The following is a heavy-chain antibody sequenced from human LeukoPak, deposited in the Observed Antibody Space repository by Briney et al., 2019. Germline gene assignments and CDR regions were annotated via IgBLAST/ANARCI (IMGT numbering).Heavy chain of an antibody. CDR1: GFXFSSYE. CDR2: ISSSGSTI. Sequence: GGSLRLSCGASGFXFSSYEMNWVRQAPGKGLEWVSYISSSGSTIYYADSVKGRFTIPRDNAKNSLYLQMNSLRAEDTAVYYCARVSGDSSGYFDYWGQGTLVTVSS. V-gene: IGHV3-48*03. J-gene: IGHJ4*02. D-gene: IGHD3-22*01. CDR3: ARVSGDSSGYFDY.